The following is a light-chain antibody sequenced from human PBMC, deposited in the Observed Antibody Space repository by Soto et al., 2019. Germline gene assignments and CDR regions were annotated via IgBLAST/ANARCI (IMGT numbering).Light chain of an antibody. CDR3: AAWDDSLNGFWV. Sequence: QLVLTQPPSASGTPGQRVTISCSGSSSNIGSNTVNWYQQLPGTAPKLLICSNNQRPSGVPDRFSGSKSGTSASLAISGLQSEDEADYYCAAWDDSLNGFWVFGGGTKLTVL. V-gene: IGLV1-44*01. CDR2: SNN. CDR1: SSNIGSNT. J-gene: IGLJ3*02.